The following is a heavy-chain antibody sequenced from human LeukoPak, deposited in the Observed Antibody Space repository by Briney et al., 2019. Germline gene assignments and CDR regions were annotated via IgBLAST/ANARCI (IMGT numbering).Heavy chain of an antibody. CDR3: ARDADDYRNPYYFDN. D-gene: IGHD4-11*01. V-gene: IGHV4-59*01. CDR1: GGSMSSYY. J-gene: IGHJ4*02. CDR2: IFYSGST. Sequence: PSETLSLTCTVSGGSMSSYYWSRTRQPPGKGLEWIGYIFYSGSTNYNPSLRSRATITVDTSKNQFSVKLRSVTAADTAVYYCARDADDYRNPYYFDNWGQGTLVTVSS.